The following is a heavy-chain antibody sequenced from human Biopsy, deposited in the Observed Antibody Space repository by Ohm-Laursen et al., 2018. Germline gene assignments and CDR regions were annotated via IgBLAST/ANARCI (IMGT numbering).Heavy chain of an antibody. V-gene: IGHV3-33*06. CDR3: AKVHDSGYYYYSMDV. CDR1: GFTFSTSG. D-gene: IGHD3-16*01. Sequence: LRLSCAASGFTFSTSGMHWVRQAPGRGLEWVAVIWYDGTNKYYAESVEGRFTISRDNSKNMVYLQMGSLTVEDTAVYYCAKVHDSGYYYYSMDVWGQGTTVTVSS. CDR2: IWYDGTNK. J-gene: IGHJ6*02.